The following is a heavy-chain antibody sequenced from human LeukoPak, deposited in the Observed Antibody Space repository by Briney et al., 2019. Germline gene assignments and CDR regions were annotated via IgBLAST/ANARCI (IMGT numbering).Heavy chain of an antibody. CDR1: GFTFSSYA. D-gene: IGHD5-12*01. Sequence: GGSLRLSGAASGFTFSSYAMSWVRQAPGRGLEWVSAISGSGGSTYYADSVKGRFTISRDNSKNTLYLQMNSLRAEDTAVYYCAKEVVATTSYNWFDPWGQGTLVTVSS. CDR3: AKEVVATTSYNWFDP. V-gene: IGHV3-23*01. CDR2: ISGSGGST. J-gene: IGHJ5*02.